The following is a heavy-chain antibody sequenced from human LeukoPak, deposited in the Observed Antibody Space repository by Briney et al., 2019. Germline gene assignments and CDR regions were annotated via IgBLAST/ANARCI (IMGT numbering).Heavy chain of an antibody. CDR2: IYYSGST. D-gene: IGHD2-2*01. CDR3: ARSLGYGSSTSCYLRDHFGY. Sequence: PSETLSLTCTVSGGSISSRSYYWRWIRQPPGKGLEWIGSIYYSGSTYYNPSLKSRVTISVDTSKNQFSLKLSSVTAADTAVYYCARSLGYGSSTSCYLRDHFGYWGQGTLVTVSS. CDR1: GGSISSRSYY. J-gene: IGHJ4*02. V-gene: IGHV4-39*01.